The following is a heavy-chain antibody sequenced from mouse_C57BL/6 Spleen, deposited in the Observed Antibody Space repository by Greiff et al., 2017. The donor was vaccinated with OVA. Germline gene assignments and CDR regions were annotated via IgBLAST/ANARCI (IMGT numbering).Heavy chain of an antibody. Sequence: EVKLMESGEGLVKPGGSLKLSCAASGFTFSSYAMSWVRQTPEKRLEWVAYISSGGDYIYYADTVKGRFTISRDNARNTLYLQMSSLKSEDTAMYYCTRVGLTGEADWGQGTLVTVSA. V-gene: IGHV5-9-1*02. CDR1: GFTFSSYA. J-gene: IGHJ3*01. D-gene: IGHD4-1*01. CDR2: ISSGGDYI. CDR3: TRVGLTGEAD.